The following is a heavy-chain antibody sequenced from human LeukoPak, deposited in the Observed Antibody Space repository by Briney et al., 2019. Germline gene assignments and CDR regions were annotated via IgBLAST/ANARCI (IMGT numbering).Heavy chain of an antibody. V-gene: IGHV1-8*01. Sequence: GASVKVSCKASGYTFTSYDINWVRQATGQGLEWMGWMNPNSGNTGYAQKFQGRVTMTRNTSISTAYMELSSLRSEDTAVYYCARGSERATSSLYYYYMDVWGKGTTVTVSS. CDR1: GYTFTSYD. CDR3: ARGSERATSSLYYYYMDV. J-gene: IGHJ6*03. CDR2: MNPNSGNT. D-gene: IGHD1-1*01.